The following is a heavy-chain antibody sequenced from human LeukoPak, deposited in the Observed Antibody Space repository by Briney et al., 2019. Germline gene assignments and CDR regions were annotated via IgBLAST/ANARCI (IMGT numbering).Heavy chain of an antibody. CDR2: IYYSGST. CDR3: ARHVINYDSSGYPHFDY. V-gene: IGHV4-39*01. Sequence: KPSETLSLTCTVSGGSISSSSYYWGWIRQPPGKGLEWIGGIYYSGSTYYNPSLKSRVTISVDTSKNQFSLKLSSVTAADTAVYYCARHVINYDSSGYPHFDYWGQGTLVTVSS. D-gene: IGHD3-22*01. J-gene: IGHJ4*02. CDR1: GGSISSSSYY.